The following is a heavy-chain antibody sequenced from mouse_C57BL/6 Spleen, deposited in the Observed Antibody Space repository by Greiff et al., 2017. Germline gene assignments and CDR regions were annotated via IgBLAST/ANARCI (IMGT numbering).Heavy chain of an antibody. Sequence: VKLMESGPELVKPGASVKISCKASGYAFSSSWMNWVKQRPGKGLEWIGRIYPGDGDTNYNGKFKGKATLTADKSSSTAYMQLSSLTSEDSAVYFCARELLNYAMDYWGQGTSVTVSS. CDR2: IYPGDGDT. V-gene: IGHV1-82*01. CDR1: GYAFSSSW. CDR3: ARELLNYAMDY. J-gene: IGHJ4*01. D-gene: IGHD1-1*01.